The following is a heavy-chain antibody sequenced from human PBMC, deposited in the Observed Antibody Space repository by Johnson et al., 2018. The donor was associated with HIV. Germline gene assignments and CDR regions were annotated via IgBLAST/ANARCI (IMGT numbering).Heavy chain of an antibody. CDR3: GSLGDGHQKGAFEI. CDR2: INHDVSAI. D-gene: IGHD3-16*01. J-gene: IGHJ3*02. CDR1: GFTFSHNW. V-gene: IGHV3-7*01. Sequence: VQLVEFGGDLVQPGGSLRLSCIGSGFTFSHNWMSWVRQAPGKGPEWVANINHDVSAIHYVDSVKGRFTISRDNAKRSLFLQMNSLRVEDTAVYFCGSLGDGHQKGAFEIWGHGTMVTVSS.